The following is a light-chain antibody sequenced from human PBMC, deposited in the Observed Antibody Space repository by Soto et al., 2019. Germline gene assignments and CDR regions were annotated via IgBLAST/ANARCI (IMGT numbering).Light chain of an antibody. CDR1: QSVRSY. Sequence: EIVLTQSPATLSLSPGERATLSCRASQSVRSYLAWYQQKPGQAPRLLIYDASNRATGIPARFSGSGSGTDFTLTISSLEPEDFAVYYCQQRSNWPPSPFGQGTKLELK. CDR2: DAS. V-gene: IGKV3-11*01. J-gene: IGKJ2*01. CDR3: QQRSNWPPSP.